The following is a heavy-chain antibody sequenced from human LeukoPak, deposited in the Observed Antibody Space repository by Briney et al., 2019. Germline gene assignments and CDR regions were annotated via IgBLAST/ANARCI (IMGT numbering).Heavy chain of an antibody. CDR3: TTEVAVAGPYNWFDP. V-gene: IGHV3-15*01. D-gene: IGHD6-19*01. J-gene: IGHJ5*02. CDR2: IKSKTDGGTT. CDR1: GFTFSNAW. Sequence: PGGSLRLSCAASGFTFSNAWMSWVRQAPGKGLEWVGRIKSKTDGGTTDYAAPVKARFTISRDDTKNTLYLQMNSLKTEDTAVYYCTTEVAVAGPYNWFDPWGQGTLVTVSS.